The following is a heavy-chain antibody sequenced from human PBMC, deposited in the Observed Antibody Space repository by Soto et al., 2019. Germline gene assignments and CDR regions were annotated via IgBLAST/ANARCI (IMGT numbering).Heavy chain of an antibody. Sequence: QVQLQQWGAGLLKPSETLSLTCAVYGGSFSGYYWSWIRQPPGKGLEWIGEINHSGSTNYNPSLKSRVTISVDPSKNQFSLKLSSVTAADTAVYYCARVRVRGVIIATDYWGQGTLVTVSS. J-gene: IGHJ4*02. CDR2: INHSGST. CDR1: GGSFSGYY. V-gene: IGHV4-34*01. D-gene: IGHD3-10*01. CDR3: ARVRVRGVIIATDY.